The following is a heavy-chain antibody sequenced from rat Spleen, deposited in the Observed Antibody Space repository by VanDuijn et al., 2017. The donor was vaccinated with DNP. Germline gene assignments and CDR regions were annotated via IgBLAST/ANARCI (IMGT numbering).Heavy chain of an antibody. CDR2: ITRSGGST. V-gene: IGHV5-25*01. D-gene: IGHD1-12*02. Sequence: EVQLVETGGGLVQPGRSLKVSCATSGFTFSNYYMAWVRQAPKKGLEWVASITRSGGSTYYPDSVKGRFTISRDNAKSTLYLQMNSLRSEDMATYYCVRPDYYAGSYPFFWGPGTMVTVSS. CDR3: VRPDYYAGSYPFF. J-gene: IGHJ1*01. CDR1: GFTFSNYY.